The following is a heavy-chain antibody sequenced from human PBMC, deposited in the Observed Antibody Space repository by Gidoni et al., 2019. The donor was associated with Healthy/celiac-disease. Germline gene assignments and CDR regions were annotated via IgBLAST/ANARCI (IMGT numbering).Heavy chain of an antibody. Sequence: QVQLQESGPGLVTPSETLSLTCTVPGGSISSFYWSWIRQPPGKGLEWIGCIFYSGNTNYNPSLKSRVTISVDRSENQFSLKLGSVTAADTAVYYCATFSGDAFDIWGQGTMVTVSS. V-gene: IGHV4-59*01. J-gene: IGHJ3*02. CDR2: IFYSGNT. CDR3: ATFSGDAFDI. CDR1: GGSISSFY.